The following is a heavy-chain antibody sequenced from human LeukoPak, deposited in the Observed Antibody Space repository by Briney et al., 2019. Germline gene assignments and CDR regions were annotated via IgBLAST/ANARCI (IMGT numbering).Heavy chain of an antibody. J-gene: IGHJ4*02. D-gene: IGHD5-12*01. CDR1: GFTFSSYG. CDR3: ARARLGRYSGYDPYYFDY. Sequence: GGSLRLSCAASGFTFSSYGMHWVRQAPGKGLEWVAVIWYDGSNKYYADSVKGRFTISRDNSKNALYPQMNSLRAEDTAVYYCARARLGRYSGYDPYYFDYWGQGTLVTVSS. CDR2: IWYDGSNK. V-gene: IGHV3-33*01.